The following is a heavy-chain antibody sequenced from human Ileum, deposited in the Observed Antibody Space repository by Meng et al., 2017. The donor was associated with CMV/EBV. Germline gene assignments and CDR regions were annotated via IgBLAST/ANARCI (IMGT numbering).Heavy chain of an antibody. V-gene: IGHV4-59*01. CDR3: ARVLWFGETYYGLYV. J-gene: IGHJ6*02. D-gene: IGHD3-10*01. CDR1: GGSMSSYY. Sequence: SETLSLTCTVSGGSMSSYYWSWIRQPPGRGLEYIGYIYYSGSTNYNPSLKSRVTLSEDTSKNQFSLKVSSVTAADTAVYYCARVLWFGETYYGLYVWGQGTTVTVSS. CDR2: IYYSGST.